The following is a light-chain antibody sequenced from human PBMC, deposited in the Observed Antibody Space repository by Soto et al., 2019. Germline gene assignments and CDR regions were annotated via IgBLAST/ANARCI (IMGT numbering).Light chain of an antibody. V-gene: IGKV3-20*01. J-gene: IGKJ1*01. Sequence: EIVXTQSPGTLSLSPGERGTLSCRASQNLGTLYLTWFQQKSGQAPRLLIYSASRRATGIPDRFTGSGSGTDFTLTINRVEPEDFAVYFCQQYAGSPRTFGQGTKVDIK. CDR1: QNLGTLY. CDR3: QQYAGSPRT. CDR2: SAS.